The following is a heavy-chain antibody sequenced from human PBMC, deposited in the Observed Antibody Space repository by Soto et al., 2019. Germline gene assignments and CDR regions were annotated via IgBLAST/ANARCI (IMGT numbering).Heavy chain of an antibody. Sequence: QVQLVESGGDVVQPGRSLRLSCAASGFTFSNYGMHWARQAPGKGLEWVAAILYDGSNKYYADSVKGRFTISRDNSKNTLYLQMNSLRGEDKAVYYCAGGTYYFDYCRQGTLVTVSS. J-gene: IGHJ4*02. V-gene: IGHV3-33*01. D-gene: IGHD1-26*01. CDR2: ILYDGSNK. CDR3: AGGTYYFDY. CDR1: GFTFSNYG.